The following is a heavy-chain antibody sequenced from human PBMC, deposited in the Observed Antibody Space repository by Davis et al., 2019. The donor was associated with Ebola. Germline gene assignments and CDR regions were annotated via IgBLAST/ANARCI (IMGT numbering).Heavy chain of an antibody. CDR2: IYYSGST. CDR1: GGSISSYY. V-gene: IGHV4-59*01. CDR3: ARWGPLASRDVVVPASTQYGMDV. J-gene: IGHJ6*02. Sequence: PSETLSLTCTVSGGSISSYYWSWIRQPPGKGLEWIGYIYYSGSTNYNPSLKSRVTISVDTSKNQFSLKLSSVTAADTAVYYCARWGPLASRDVVVPASTQYGMDVWGQGTTVTVSS. D-gene: IGHD2-2*01.